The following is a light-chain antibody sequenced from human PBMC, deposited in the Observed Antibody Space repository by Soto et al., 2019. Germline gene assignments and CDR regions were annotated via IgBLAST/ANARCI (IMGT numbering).Light chain of an antibody. CDR2: AAS. J-gene: IGKJ4*01. CDR1: QSISSY. V-gene: IGKV1-39*01. CDR3: QQCYSTPPA. Sequence: DIQMTQSPSSLSASVGDRVTITCRASQSISSYLNWYQQKPGKAPKLLIYAASSLQSGVPSRFSGSGSGTDFTLTISSLQPEDFATYYCQQCYSTPPACGGGTKVEIK.